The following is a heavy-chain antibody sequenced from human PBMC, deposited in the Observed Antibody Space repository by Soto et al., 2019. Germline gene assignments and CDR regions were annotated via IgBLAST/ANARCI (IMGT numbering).Heavy chain of an antibody. CDR3: ASRPDSTAYDSSGSQDY. Sequence: PSETLSLTCTVSGGSISSGAYFWNWIRQSPGKGLEWLGYISYIGSTYYNPSLKSRVTISVDTSKNQFSLKLSSVTAADTAVYYCASRPDSTAYDSSGSQDYWGQGTLVTVSS. V-gene: IGHV4-30-4*01. CDR2: ISYIGST. J-gene: IGHJ4*02. D-gene: IGHD3-22*01. CDR1: GGSISSGAYF.